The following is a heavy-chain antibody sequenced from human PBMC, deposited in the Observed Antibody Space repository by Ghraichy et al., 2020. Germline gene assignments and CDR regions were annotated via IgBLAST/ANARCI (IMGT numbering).Heavy chain of an antibody. D-gene: IGHD4-17*01. CDR3: ARGAATTTLFDY. CDR2: VYNTGNT. J-gene: IGHJ4*02. Sequence: SETLSLTCNVSGGSVSRGSYYWSWIRQPPGKGLEYIGYVYNTGNTYYNPSLKSRITMSVDPSRNQFSLNLHSVTAADTAVYYCARGAATTTLFDYWGQGTLVNVSS. CDR1: GGSVSRGSYY. V-gene: IGHV4-61*01.